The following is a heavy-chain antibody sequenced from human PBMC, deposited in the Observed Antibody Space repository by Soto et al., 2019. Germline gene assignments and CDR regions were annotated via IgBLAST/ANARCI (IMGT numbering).Heavy chain of an antibody. D-gene: IGHD6-19*01. Sequence: SLTLSLTCPISGDSVSSNSAAWNWIRQSPSRGLEWLGRTYYRSKWFNDYAVSVESRITINADTSNNQFSLQLNSVTPEDAAVYFCARGSLLGIPVACLNWGYFGLDVWGQGRTVTDSS. CDR3: ARGSLLGIPVACLNWGYFGLDV. V-gene: IGHV6-1*01. CDR1: GDSVSSNSAA. CDR2: TYYRSKWFN. J-gene: IGHJ6*02.